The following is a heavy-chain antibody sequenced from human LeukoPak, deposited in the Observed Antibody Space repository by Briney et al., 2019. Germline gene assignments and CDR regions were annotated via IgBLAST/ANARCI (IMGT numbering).Heavy chain of an antibody. J-gene: IGHJ6*02. CDR1: GFTFRSHG. CDR2: IWYDGSNE. CDR3: ARDIAARRMAV. V-gene: IGHV3-33*01. Sequence: PGGSLRLSCAASGFTFRSHGMHWVRQARGKGREWVAGIWYDGSNEYYAECVEGGFNISRDNSKNTLSLQMNNLRPEDTAVYYYARDIAARRMAVWGQGTTLTVSS. D-gene: IGHD6-6*01.